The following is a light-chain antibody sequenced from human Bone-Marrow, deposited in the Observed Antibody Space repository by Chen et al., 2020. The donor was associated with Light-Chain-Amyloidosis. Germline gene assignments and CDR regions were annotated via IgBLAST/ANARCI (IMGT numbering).Light chain of an antibody. Sequence: QTVVTQEPSFSVSPGGTVTLTGGLSSGSVSTYYYPAWYQQTPGQAPRMLIYSTNTRSSGVPDRFSGSILGNKAALTITGAQADDESVYYCVLYVGSGIWVFGGGTKLTVL. J-gene: IGLJ3*02. V-gene: IGLV8-61*01. CDR3: VLYVGSGIWV. CDR1: SGSVSTYYY. CDR2: STN.